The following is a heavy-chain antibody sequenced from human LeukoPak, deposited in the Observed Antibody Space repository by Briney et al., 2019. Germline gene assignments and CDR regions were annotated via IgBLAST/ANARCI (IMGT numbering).Heavy chain of an antibody. J-gene: IGHJ4*02. V-gene: IGHV4-34*01. CDR3: ARHPAAGDKPYDY. Sequence: PSETLSLTCAVYGGSFSGYYWSWIRQPPGKGLEWIGEINHSGSTNYNPSLKSRVTISVDTSKNQFSLKLSSVTAADTAVYYCARHPAAGDKPYDYWGQGTLVTVSS. D-gene: IGHD6-13*01. CDR2: INHSGST. CDR1: GGSFSGYY.